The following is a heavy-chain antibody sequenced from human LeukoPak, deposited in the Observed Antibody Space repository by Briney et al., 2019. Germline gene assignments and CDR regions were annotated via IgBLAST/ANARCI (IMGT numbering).Heavy chain of an antibody. CDR1: GYTFTGHY. D-gene: IGHD3-22*01. CDR2: INPNSGGT. J-gene: IGHJ4*02. V-gene: IGHV1-2*02. Sequence: GASVKVSCKASGYTFTGHYMHWVRQAPGQGLEWMGWINPNSGGTNYAQKFQGRVTMTRDTSISTAYMELRSLRSDDTAVYYCARASYYYDSSGYRLFDYWGQGTLVTVSS. CDR3: ARASYYYDSSGYRLFDY.